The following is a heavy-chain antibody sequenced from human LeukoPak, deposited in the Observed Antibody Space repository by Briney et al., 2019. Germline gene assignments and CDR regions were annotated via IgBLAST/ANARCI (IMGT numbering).Heavy chain of an antibody. CDR1: GFTVSSNY. V-gene: IGHV3-53*01. CDR2: IYSGGST. D-gene: IGHD3-22*01. Sequence: PGGSLRLSCAASGFTVSSNYMSWVRQAPGKGLEWVSVIYSGGSTYYAGSVKGRFTISRDNSKNTLYLQMNSLRAEDTAVYYCARGYYDSSGYIDYWGQGTLVTVSS. J-gene: IGHJ4*02. CDR3: ARGYYDSSGYIDY.